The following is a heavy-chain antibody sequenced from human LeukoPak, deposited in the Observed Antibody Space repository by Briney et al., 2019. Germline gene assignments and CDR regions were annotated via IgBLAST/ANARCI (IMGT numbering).Heavy chain of an antibody. V-gene: IGHV1-46*01. Sequence: GASVKVSCKASGYIFTDYFLHWVRQAPGQGLEWMGIINPSGGSTTYAQKFQGRVTMTRDTSTRTAYMELSSLRSEDTAVYYCAKEGNSGWVPKYWGQGTLVTVSS. CDR2: INPSGGST. CDR1: GYIFTDYF. D-gene: IGHD6-19*01. CDR3: AKEGNSGWVPKY. J-gene: IGHJ4*02.